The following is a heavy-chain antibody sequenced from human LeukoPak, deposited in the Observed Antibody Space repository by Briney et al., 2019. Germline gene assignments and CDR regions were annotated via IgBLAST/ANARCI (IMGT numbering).Heavy chain of an antibody. D-gene: IGHD6-13*01. CDR2: INPDSGGT. V-gene: IGHV1-2*02. CDR3: ARVGSSWSTLDY. CDR1: GYTFTGYY. J-gene: IGHJ4*02. Sequence: ASVKVSCKAPGYTFTGYYMHWVRQAPGQGLEWMGWINPDSGGTNYAQKFQGRVTMTRDTSISTAYMELSSLISDDTAVYYCARVGSSWSTLDYWGQGTLVTVSS.